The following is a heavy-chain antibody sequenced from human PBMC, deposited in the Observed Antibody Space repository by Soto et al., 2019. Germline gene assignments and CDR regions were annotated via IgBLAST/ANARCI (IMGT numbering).Heavy chain of an antibody. V-gene: IGHV3-11*01. CDR1: GFNFGDSD. Sequence: VQLVESGGDLVTPGGSLRLSCVASGFNFGDSDMNWFRQSPGKGLEWVSTISGFGRTIYYEDSVKGRFTICRANAKNSLLLKMNNQRPDDTSVYFCARDGRGVLRANGDMRWCYVDLGGQGTVVTVSS. CDR3: ARDGRGVLRANGDMRWCYVDL. D-gene: IGHD3-10*01. CDR2: ISGFGRTI. J-gene: IGHJ1*01.